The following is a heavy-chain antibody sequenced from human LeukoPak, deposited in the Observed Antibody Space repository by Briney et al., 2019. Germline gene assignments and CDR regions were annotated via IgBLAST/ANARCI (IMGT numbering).Heavy chain of an antibody. CDR1: GLGFSSFS. CDR3: ARLRRTSDSSGYSYYYDY. V-gene: IGHV3-21*01. Sequence: GGSLRLSCAASGLGFSSFSFNWIRQAPGKGLEWVSSTTPTPSYIYYADSVRGRFTISRVNAKNSLYLQMNSLRDEDTAVYYCARLRRTSDSSGYSYYYDYWGRGT. J-gene: IGHJ4*02. CDR2: TTPTPSYI. D-gene: IGHD3-22*01.